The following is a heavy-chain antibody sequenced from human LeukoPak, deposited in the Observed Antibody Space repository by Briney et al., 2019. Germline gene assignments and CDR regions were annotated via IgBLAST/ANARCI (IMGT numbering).Heavy chain of an antibody. D-gene: IGHD3-3*01. CDR3: AKDGFFQFWSGYFFDY. J-gene: IGHJ4*02. Sequence: QSGGSLRLSCAASGFTFSSYAMSWVRRAPGKGLEWVSAISGSGGSTYYADSVKGRFTISRDNSKNTLYLQMNSLRAEDTAVYYCAKDGFFQFWSGYFFDYWGQGTLVTVSS. CDR2: ISGSGGST. CDR1: GFTFSSYA. V-gene: IGHV3-23*01.